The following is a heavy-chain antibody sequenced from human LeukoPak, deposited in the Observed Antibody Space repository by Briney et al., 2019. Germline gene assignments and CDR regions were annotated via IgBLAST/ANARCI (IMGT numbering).Heavy chain of an antibody. J-gene: IGHJ5*02. Sequence: GASVKVSCKASGGTFSSYAISWVRQAPRQGLEWMGGIIPIFGTANYAQKFQGRVTITTDESTSTAHMELSSLRSEDTAVYYCARDPVITMVRGVMGDPDNWFDPWGQGTLVTVSS. CDR3: ARDPVITMVRGVMGDPDNWFDP. D-gene: IGHD3-10*01. CDR2: IIPIFGTA. V-gene: IGHV1-69*05. CDR1: GGTFSSYA.